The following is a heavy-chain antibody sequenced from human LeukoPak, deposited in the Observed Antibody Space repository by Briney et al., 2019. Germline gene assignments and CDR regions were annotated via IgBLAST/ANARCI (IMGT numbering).Heavy chain of an antibody. Sequence: ASVKVSCKASGYTFASYGISWVRQAPGQGLESMGWISAYNGNTNYAQKLQGRVTMTTATSTSTAYMELRSLRADDTAVYYCARDRVFVDTAIVSPVQYFDYWGQGTLVTVSS. D-gene: IGHD5-18*01. J-gene: IGHJ4*02. CDR1: GYTFASYG. V-gene: IGHV1-18*01. CDR2: ISAYNGNT. CDR3: ARDRVFVDTAIVSPVQYFDY.